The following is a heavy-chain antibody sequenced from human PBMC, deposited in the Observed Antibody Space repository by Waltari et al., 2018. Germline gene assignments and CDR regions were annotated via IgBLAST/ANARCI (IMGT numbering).Heavy chain of an antibody. CDR3: ARGSGAAADPAQFDY. CDR2: ISSNGGST. D-gene: IGHD6-13*01. CDR1: GFTFSSYA. V-gene: IGHV3-64*01. J-gene: IGHJ4*02. Sequence: GGGLVQPGGSLRLSCAASGFTFSSYAMHWVRQAPGKGLEYVSAISSNGGSTYYANSVKGRFTISRDNSKNTLYLQMGSLRAEDMAVYYCARGSGAAADPAQFDYWGQGTLVTVSS.